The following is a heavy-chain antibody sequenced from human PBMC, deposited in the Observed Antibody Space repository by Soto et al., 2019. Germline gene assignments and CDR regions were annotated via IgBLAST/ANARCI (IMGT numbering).Heavy chain of an antibody. CDR3: ARGFYSSGWQDNWFDP. CDR1: GGSISSYY. Sequence: SETLSLTCTVSGGSISSYYWSWIRQPPGKGLEWIGYIYYSGSTNYNPSLKSRVTISVDTSKNQFSLKLSSVTAADTAVYYCARGFYSSGWQDNWFDPWGQGTLVTVSS. J-gene: IGHJ5*02. V-gene: IGHV4-59*01. CDR2: IYYSGST. D-gene: IGHD6-19*01.